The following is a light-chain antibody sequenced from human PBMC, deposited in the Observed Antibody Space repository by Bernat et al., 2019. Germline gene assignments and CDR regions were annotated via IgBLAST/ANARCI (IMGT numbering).Light chain of an antibody. CDR2: SDS. V-gene: IGLV3-21*04. J-gene: IGLJ1*01. Sequence: SYVLTQPPSVSVAPGQTATITCGGNNIGTKSVNWYQQKPGQAPVLVMYSDSGRPSGIPERISGSNSGNTATLIISRVEAGDEADYYCQVWDSNSDHYVFGPGSKVTVL. CDR3: QVWDSNSDHYV. CDR1: NIGTKS.